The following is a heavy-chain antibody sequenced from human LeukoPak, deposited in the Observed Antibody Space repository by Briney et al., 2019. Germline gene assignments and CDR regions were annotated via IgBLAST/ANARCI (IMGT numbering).Heavy chain of an antibody. CDR3: ARDEVTTGLGLDY. CDR2: INPSGGST. J-gene: IGHJ4*02. Sequence: ASVKVSCKVSGYTLTELSMHWVRQAPGQGLEWMGIINPSGGSTSYAQKFQGRVTMTRDTSTSTVYMELSSLRSEDTAVYYCARDEVTTGLGLDYWGQGTLVTVSS. D-gene: IGHD2-21*02. CDR1: GYTLTELS. V-gene: IGHV1-46*01.